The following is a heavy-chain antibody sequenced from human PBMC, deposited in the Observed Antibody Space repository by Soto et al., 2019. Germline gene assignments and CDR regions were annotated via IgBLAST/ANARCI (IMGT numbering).Heavy chain of an antibody. CDR3: ARDDYLGSSAFDN. J-gene: IGHJ4*02. Sequence: SDTRPLSCPVADGSIGSGDYYWTWIRQPPGKGLEWIGYFYFTGCTAYKPSLKSRVSISGDTSNNEFSLQLSSVTAADTAVYYCARDDYLGSSAFDNGGQGALCPVS. CDR2: FYFTGCT. D-gene: IGHD3-10*01. CDR1: DGSIGSGDYY. V-gene: IGHV4-30-4*02.